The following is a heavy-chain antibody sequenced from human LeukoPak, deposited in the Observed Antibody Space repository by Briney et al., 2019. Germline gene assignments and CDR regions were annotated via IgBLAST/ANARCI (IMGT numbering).Heavy chain of an antibody. CDR3: ASQYNWNDVPFDY. CDR1: GFTFSSYW. J-gene: IGHJ4*02. CDR2: IKQDGSEK. D-gene: IGHD1-20*01. V-gene: IGHV3-7*03. Sequence: GGFLRLSCAASGFTFSSYWMSWVRQAPGKGLEWVANIKQDGSEKYYVDSVKGRFTISRDNAKNSLYLQMNSLRAEDTAVYYCASQYNWNDVPFDYWGQGTLVTVSS.